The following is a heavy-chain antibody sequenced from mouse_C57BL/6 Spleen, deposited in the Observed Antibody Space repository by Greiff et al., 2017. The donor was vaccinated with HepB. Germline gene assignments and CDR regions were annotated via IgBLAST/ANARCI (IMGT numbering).Heavy chain of an antibody. CDR2: INPSTGGT. CDR1: GYSFTGYY. J-gene: IGHJ2*01. CDR3: ARWGITFDY. V-gene: IGHV1-42*01. D-gene: IGHD2-4*01. Sequence: VQLQQSGPELVKPGASVKISCKASGYSFTGYYMNWVKQSPEKSLEWIGEINPSTGGTTYNQKFKAKATLTVDKSSSTAYMQLKSLTSEDSAVYYCARWGITFDYWGQGTTLTVSS.